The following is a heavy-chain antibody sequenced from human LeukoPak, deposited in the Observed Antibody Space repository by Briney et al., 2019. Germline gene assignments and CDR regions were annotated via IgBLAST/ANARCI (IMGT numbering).Heavy chain of an antibody. Sequence: SETLSLTCAVSGGSISSGGYSWRWIRQPPGKGLEWIGYIYHSGSTYYNPSLKSRVTISVDRSKNQFSLKLSSVTAADRAVYYCARASTYYDILTGHNWFDPWGQGTLVTVSS. D-gene: IGHD3-9*01. J-gene: IGHJ5*02. CDR3: ARASTYYDILTGHNWFDP. V-gene: IGHV4-30-2*01. CDR2: IYHSGST. CDR1: GGSISSGGYS.